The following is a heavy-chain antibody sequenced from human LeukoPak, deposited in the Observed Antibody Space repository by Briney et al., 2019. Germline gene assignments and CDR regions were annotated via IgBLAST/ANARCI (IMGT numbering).Heavy chain of an antibody. CDR1: GGSISSRSYY. CDR2: VYHSGST. J-gene: IGHJ5*02. V-gene: IGHV4-39*01. D-gene: IGHD5/OR15-5a*01. CDR3: ARQDFKDSLRVSAINWFDP. Sequence: SETLSLTCTVSGGSISSRSYYWGRIRQSPGKGLEWIGSVYHSGSTTTNPSLRSRATISVDTSKNQISLRLSAVTAADTAMYYCARQDFKDSLRVSAINWFDPWGQGTLVTVSS.